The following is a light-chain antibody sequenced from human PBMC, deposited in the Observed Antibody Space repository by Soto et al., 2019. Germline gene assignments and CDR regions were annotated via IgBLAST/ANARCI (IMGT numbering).Light chain of an antibody. CDR1: QSVSSY. CDR3: QQRSNWPQIP. J-gene: IGKJ5*01. V-gene: IGKV3-11*01. CDR2: DAS. Sequence: EIVLTQSPATLSLSPGDRATLSCRASQSVSSYLAWYQQKPGQAPRLLIYDASNRATGIPARFSGSGSGTDFTLTISSLEPEDFAVYYCQQRSNWPQIPFGQGTRLEIK.